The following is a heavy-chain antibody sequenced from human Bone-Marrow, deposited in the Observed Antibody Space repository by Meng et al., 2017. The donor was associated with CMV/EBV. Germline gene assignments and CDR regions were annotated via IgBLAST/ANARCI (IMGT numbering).Heavy chain of an antibody. V-gene: IGHV3-21*01. J-gene: IGHJ4*02. D-gene: IGHD3-10*01. Sequence: ETLSLTCAASGFTLSSYAMIWVRQTPGKGLEWLSFITSSSTLIYQADSVKGRFTVSRDNAKNSLYLQMNSLRAEDTAIYYCARDPDHSHGGSGRCLDYWGQGTRVTGFS. CDR1: GFTLSSYA. CDR3: ARDPDHSHGGSGRCLDY. CDR2: ITSSSTLI.